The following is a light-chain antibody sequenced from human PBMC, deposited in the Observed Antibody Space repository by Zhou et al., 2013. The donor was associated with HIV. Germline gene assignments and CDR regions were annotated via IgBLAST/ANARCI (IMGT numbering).Light chain of an antibody. CDR3: MQGLQIPPT. V-gene: IGKV2-28*01. CDR2: LGS. J-gene: IGKJ4*01. CDR1: QSLLHSNGYNY. Sequence: DIVMSQSPLSVTPGEPASISCRSSQSLLHSNGYNYLDWYLQKPGQSPQLLIYLGSNRASGVPDRFSGSGSGRDFALNISRVEAEDVGLYFCMQGLQIPPTFGGGPNWRSN.